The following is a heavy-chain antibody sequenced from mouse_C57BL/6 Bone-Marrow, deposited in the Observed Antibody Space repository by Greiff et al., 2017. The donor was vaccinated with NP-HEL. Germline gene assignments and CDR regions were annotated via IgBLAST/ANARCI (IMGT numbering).Heavy chain of an antibody. Sequence: VQLVESGAELARPGASVKLSCKASGYTFTSYGISWVKQRTGQGLEWIGEIYPRSGNTYYNEKFKGKATLTADKSSSTAYMELRSLTSEDSAVYFCAITTVVPDFDYWGQGTTLTVSS. D-gene: IGHD1-1*01. J-gene: IGHJ2*01. CDR1: GYTFTSYG. CDR3: AITTVVPDFDY. V-gene: IGHV1-81*01. CDR2: IYPRSGNT.